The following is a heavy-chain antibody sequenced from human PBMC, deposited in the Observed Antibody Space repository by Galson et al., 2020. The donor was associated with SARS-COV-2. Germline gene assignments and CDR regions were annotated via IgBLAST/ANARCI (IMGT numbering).Heavy chain of an antibody. CDR1: GFTFSSYS. CDR2: ISSSSSYI. Sequence: KLGESLKISCAASGFTFSSYSMNWVRQAPGKGLEWVSSISSSSSYIYYADSVKGRFTISRDNAKNSLYLQMNSLRAEDTAVYYCASLYGSGSSGYYYYGMDVWGQGTTVTVSS. D-gene: IGHD3-10*01. CDR3: ASLYGSGSSGYYYYGMDV. V-gene: IGHV3-21*01. J-gene: IGHJ6*02.